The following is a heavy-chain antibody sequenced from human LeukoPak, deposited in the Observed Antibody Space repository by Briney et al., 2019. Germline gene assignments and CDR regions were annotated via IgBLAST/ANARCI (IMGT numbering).Heavy chain of an antibody. CDR1: GGSFSGYY. CDR2: INHSGST. Sequence: KSSETLSLTCAVYGGSFSGYYWSWIRQPPGKGLEWIGEINHSGSTNYNPSLKSRVTISVDTSKNQFSLKLSSVTAADTAVYYCARSTVTTLYYYYYGMDVWGQGTTVTVSS. J-gene: IGHJ6*02. D-gene: IGHD4-17*01. V-gene: IGHV4-34*01. CDR3: ARSTVTTLYYYYYGMDV.